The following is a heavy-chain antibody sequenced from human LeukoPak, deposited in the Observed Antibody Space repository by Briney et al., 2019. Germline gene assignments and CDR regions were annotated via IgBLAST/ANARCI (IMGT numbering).Heavy chain of an antibody. CDR1: GFTFSSSW. J-gene: IGHJ5*02. Sequence: GGSLRLSCAASGFTFSSSWMSWVRQAPGKGLEWVANIKQDGSEKYYVDSVKGRSTISRDNAKNSLYLQMNSLRAEDTAVYYCAGGLRYFPNWFDPWGQGTLVTVSS. V-gene: IGHV3-7*04. D-gene: IGHD3-9*01. CDR2: IKQDGSEK. CDR3: AGGLRYFPNWFDP.